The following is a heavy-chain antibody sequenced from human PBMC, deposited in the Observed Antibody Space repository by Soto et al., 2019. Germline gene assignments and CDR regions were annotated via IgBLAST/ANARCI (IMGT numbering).Heavy chain of an antibody. J-gene: IGHJ4*02. CDR1: GFTFSSYA. D-gene: IGHD2-8*01. Sequence: EVQLLESGGGLVQPGGSLRLSCAASGFTFSSYAMSWVRQAPGKGLEWVSAISGSGGSTYYADSVKGRFTISRDNCKNSLYLQMSSLRAEDTAVYYCAKDFSGDCTNGVCYSGVSDYWGQGTLVTVSS. CDR3: AKDFSGDCTNGVCYSGVSDY. CDR2: ISGSGGST. V-gene: IGHV3-23*01.